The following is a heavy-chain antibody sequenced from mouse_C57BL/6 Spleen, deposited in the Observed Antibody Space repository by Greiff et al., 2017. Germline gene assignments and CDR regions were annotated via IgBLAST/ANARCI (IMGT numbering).Heavy chain of an antibody. Sequence: QVQLQQPGAELVKPGASVKLSCKASGYTFTSYGISWVKQRTGQGLEWIGEIYPRSGNTYYNEKFKGKATLTADKSSSTAYMELRSLTSEDSAVYFCARLAVVEDWFAYWGQGTLVTVSA. CDR3: ARLAVVEDWFAY. CDR1: GYTFTSYG. V-gene: IGHV1-81*01. J-gene: IGHJ3*01. CDR2: IYPRSGNT. D-gene: IGHD1-1*01.